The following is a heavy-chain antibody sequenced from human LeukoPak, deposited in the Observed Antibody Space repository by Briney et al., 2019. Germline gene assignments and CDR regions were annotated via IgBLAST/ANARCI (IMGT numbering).Heavy chain of an antibody. CDR3: ARPRVVHYNFRSGLHWYFDV. V-gene: IGHV4-38-2*01. D-gene: IGHD3-3*01. Sequence: SETLSLTCAVSGFSISSGHYWAWIRQSPGKGLEWIGTISHSGNTYYNSSLKSRLAVSVDTSKNHFSLNLNSLTAADTALYHCARPRVVHYNFRSGLHWYFDVWGRGTLVTVSS. CDR1: GFSISSGHY. CDR2: ISHSGNT. J-gene: IGHJ2*01.